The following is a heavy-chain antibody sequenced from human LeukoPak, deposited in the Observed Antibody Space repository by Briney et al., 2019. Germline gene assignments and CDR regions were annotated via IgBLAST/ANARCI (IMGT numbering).Heavy chain of an antibody. V-gene: IGHV3-23*01. J-gene: IGHJ4*02. CDR1: GFTFSKYD. CDR3: AKESNGRRFDFDY. CDR2: INNSGGRT. D-gene: IGHD1-26*01. Sequence: GGSLRLSCAASGFTFSKYDMSWVRQGPGKGPEWVSGINNSGGRTYYADSVKGRFTISRDNSKNTLYLQMNSLRAEDTAVYYCAKESNGRRFDFDYWGQGTLATVSS.